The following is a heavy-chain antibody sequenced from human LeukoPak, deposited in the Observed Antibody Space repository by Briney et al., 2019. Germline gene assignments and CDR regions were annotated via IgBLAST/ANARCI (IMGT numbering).Heavy chain of an antibody. CDR3: ARTTPWSGDYDARPGDY. CDR1: GFTFSRYG. CDR2: IRYDGSNK. D-gene: IGHD4-17*01. Sequence: PGGSLRLSCAASGFTFSRYGMHWVRQAPGKGLEWVAFIRYDGSNKYYADSVKGRFTISRDNAKNSLYLQMNSLRAEDTAVYYCARTTPWSGDYDARPGDYWGQGTLVTVSS. J-gene: IGHJ4*02. V-gene: IGHV3-30*02.